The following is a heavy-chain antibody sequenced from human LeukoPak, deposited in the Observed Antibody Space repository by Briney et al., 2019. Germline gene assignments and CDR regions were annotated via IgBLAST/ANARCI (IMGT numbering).Heavy chain of an antibody. Sequence: ASVKVSCKASGYTFTSYDINWVRQATGQGLEWMGWMNPNSGNTGYAQKFQGRVTITRNTSISTAYKELSSLRSEDTAVYYCARGLRVRGSYYFDYWGQGTLVTVSS. CDR3: ARGLRVRGSYYFDY. CDR1: GYTFTSYD. J-gene: IGHJ4*02. D-gene: IGHD1-26*01. V-gene: IGHV1-8*03. CDR2: MNPNSGNT.